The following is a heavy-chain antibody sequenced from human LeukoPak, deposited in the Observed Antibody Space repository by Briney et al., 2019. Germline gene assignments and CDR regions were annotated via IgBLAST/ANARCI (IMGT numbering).Heavy chain of an antibody. CDR3: ARMRWLQLGYFDY. Sequence: SETLSLTCTVSGGSISSSSYYWGWIRQPPGKGLEWIGSIYYSGSTYYNPSLKSRVTISVDTSKNQFSLKLSSVTAADTAVYYCARMRWLQLGYFDYWGQGTLVTVSS. D-gene: IGHD5-24*01. CDR1: GGSISSSSYY. V-gene: IGHV4-39*01. J-gene: IGHJ4*02. CDR2: IYYSGST.